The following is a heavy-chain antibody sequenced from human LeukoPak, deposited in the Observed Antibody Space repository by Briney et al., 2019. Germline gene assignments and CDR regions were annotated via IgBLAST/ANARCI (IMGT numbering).Heavy chain of an antibody. D-gene: IGHD3-16*01. CDR3: ARGRGSYSFDY. CDR1: GYTFTGYD. CDR2: INPNSGVT. Sequence: ASVKVSCKASGYTFTGYDMYWVRQAPGQGLEWMGWINPNSGVTNYAQKFQGRVTMTRDTSISTAYMEVSSLRSDDTAVYFCARGRGSYSFDYWGQGTLVTVSS. J-gene: IGHJ4*02. V-gene: IGHV1-2*02.